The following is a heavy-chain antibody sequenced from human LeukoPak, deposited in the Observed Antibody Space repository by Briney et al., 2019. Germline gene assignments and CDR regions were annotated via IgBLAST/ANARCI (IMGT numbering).Heavy chain of an antibody. CDR3: ARAVYYDFWSGLKYYYYYYMDV. V-gene: IGHV1-69*06. Sequence: EASVKVSCKASGYTFTGHYMHWVRQAPGQGLEWMGGIIPIFGTANYAQKFQGRVTITAGKSTSTAYMELSSLRSEDTAVYYCARAVYYDFWSGLKYYYYYYMDVWGKGTTVTVSS. CDR1: GYTFTGHY. D-gene: IGHD3-3*01. CDR2: IIPIFGTA. J-gene: IGHJ6*03.